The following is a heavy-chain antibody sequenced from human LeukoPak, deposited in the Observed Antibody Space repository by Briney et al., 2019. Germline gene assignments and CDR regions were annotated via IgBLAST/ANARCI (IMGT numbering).Heavy chain of an antibody. CDR3: ARKRDAFDI. V-gene: IGHV4-39*07. CDR1: GGSISTSNYY. Sequence: SETLSLTCTVSGGSISTSNYYWGWIRQPPGKGLEWIGNIFYSGSTYYGPSLKSRLTISLDTSRNQFSLKLNSVTAADTAVYYCARKRDAFDIWGQGTMVTVSS. J-gene: IGHJ3*02. CDR2: IFYSGST.